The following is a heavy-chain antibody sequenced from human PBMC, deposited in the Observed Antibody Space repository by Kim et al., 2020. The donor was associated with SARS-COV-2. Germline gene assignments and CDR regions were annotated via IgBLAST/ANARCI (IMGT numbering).Heavy chain of an antibody. CDR3: ASTPSYDSSGYYPYSFDY. CDR1: GGTFSSYA. CDR2: IIPIFGTA. V-gene: IGHV1-69*13. D-gene: IGHD3-22*01. Sequence: SVKVSCKASGGTFSSYAISWVRQAPGQGLEWMGGIIPIFGTANYAQKFQGRVTITADESTSTAYMELSSLRSEDTAVYYCASTPSYDSSGYYPYSFDYWGQGTLVTVSS. J-gene: IGHJ4*02.